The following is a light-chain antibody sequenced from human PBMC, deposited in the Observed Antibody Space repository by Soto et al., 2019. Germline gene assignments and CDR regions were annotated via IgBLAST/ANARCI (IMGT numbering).Light chain of an antibody. CDR2: GAS. CDR1: QSVSGN. Sequence: EMVMTQSPATLSVSPGERATLSCRASQSVSGNLAWYQQKPGQAPRLLIYGASTRATGIPARFSGSGSGTEFTLTISSLQSEEFAVYYCQQYNNWLITFGQGTRLEIK. J-gene: IGKJ5*01. CDR3: QQYNNWLIT. V-gene: IGKV3-15*01.